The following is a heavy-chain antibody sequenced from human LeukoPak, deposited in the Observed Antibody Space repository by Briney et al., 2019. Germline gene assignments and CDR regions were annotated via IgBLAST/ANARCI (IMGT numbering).Heavy chain of an antibody. J-gene: IGHJ4*02. V-gene: IGHV3-7*01. CDR3: ARGMSTVYYYFDY. CDR2: IKQDGSEK. CDR1: GFTFSSYW. D-gene: IGHD3-10*01. Sequence: GGSLRLSCAASGFTFSSYWMSWVRQAPGKGLEWVANIKQDGSEKYYVDSVKGRFTNSRDNAKNSLYLQMNSLRAEDTAVYYCARGMSTVYYYFDYWGQGTLVTVSS.